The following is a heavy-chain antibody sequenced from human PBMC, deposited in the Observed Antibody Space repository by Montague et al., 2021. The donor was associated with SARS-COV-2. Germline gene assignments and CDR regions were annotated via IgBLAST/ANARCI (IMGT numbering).Heavy chain of an antibody. CDR2: INCSGGT. Sequence: SETLSLTCTVSGGSNSRYYWSWIRQPPGKGLEWIGYINCSGGTNYNPSLKSRVTVSVDTSKNQFSLKVTSVTAADTAVYYCARATSVRGAVSWFDPWGQGTLVTVSS. V-gene: IGHV4-59*01. J-gene: IGHJ5*02. CDR1: GGSNSRYY. CDR3: ARATSVRGAVSWFDP. D-gene: IGHD3-10*01.